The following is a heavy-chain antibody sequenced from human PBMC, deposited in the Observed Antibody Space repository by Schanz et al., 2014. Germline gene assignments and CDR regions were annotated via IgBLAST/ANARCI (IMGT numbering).Heavy chain of an antibody. J-gene: IGHJ4*02. V-gene: IGHV3-15*01. D-gene: IGHD6-13*01. CDR3: TTAHYSSNYETLDY. CDR2: IKSRIHGGTT. CDR1: GFTMRNEW. Sequence: EVQLVESGGGLVKPGGSLRLSCAASGFTMRNEWMSWVRQAPGEGLEWVPRIKSRIHGGTTDYAAPVKGRFTISRDDSKHTVYLQMDSLKTEDTALYYCTTAHYSSNYETLDYWGQGTLVTVSS.